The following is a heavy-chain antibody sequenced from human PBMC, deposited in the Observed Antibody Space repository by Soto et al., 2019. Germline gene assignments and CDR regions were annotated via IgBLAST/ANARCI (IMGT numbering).Heavy chain of an antibody. Sequence: QVQLVQSGAEVKKPGSSVKVSCKASGGTFSSYAISWVRQAPGQGLEWMGGIIPIFGTANYAQKFQGRVTITADESTSTAYMELSSLRSEDTAVYYWARSWQDTAMVTNYYYGMDVWGQGTTVTVSS. J-gene: IGHJ6*02. CDR2: IIPIFGTA. V-gene: IGHV1-69*12. CDR1: GGTFSSYA. D-gene: IGHD5-18*01. CDR3: ARSWQDTAMVTNYYYGMDV.